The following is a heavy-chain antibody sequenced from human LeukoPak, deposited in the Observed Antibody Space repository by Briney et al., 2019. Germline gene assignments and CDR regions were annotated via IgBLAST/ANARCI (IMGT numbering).Heavy chain of an antibody. J-gene: IGHJ5*02. CDR3: ARVVYGFGDERNWFDP. V-gene: IGHV4-30-2*01. Sequence: PSETLSLTCAVSGGSISSGGYSWSWIRQPPGKGLEWIGYIYHSGSTYYNPSLKSRVTISVDMSKNQFSLKLSSVTAADTAVYYCARVVYGFGDERNWFDPWGQGTLVTVSS. CDR2: IYHSGST. CDR1: GGSISSGGYS. D-gene: IGHD3-10*01.